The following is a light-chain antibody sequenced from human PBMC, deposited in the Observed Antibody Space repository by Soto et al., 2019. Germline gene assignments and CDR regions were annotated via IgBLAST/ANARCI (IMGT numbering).Light chain of an antibody. J-gene: IGLJ1*01. V-gene: IGLV2-14*01. CDR2: EVS. Sequence: QSVLTQPASVSGSPGQSITISCTGTSSDVGGYNYVSWYQHHPGKAPKLMIYEVSNRPSGVSNRFSGSKSGNTASLTISGLQAEDEADYYCSSYTSSSTLGYVFGTGTKGTVL. CDR3: SSYTSSSTLGYV. CDR1: SSDVGGYNY.